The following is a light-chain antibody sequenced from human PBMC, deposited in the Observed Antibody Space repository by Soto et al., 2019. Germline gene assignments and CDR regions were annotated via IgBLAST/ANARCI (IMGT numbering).Light chain of an antibody. J-gene: IGKJ1*01. Sequence: IQLTPSPSSLSASVGDTVTISCRASQTIDNYLAWYQQYPGRAPKLLIYLASTLQSGVPSRFSGSGSGTDFQLTIISLQPEDFATYYGQWLDSNPPWTCGQGTRVEIK. CDR2: LAS. CDR1: QTIDNY. CDR3: QWLDSNPPWT. V-gene: IGKV1-9*01.